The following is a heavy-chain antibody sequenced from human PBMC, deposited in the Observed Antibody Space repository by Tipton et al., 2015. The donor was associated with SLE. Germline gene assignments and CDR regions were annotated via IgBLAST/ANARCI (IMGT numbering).Heavy chain of an antibody. CDR3: ARGRYCSSTSCSYYFDY. V-gene: IGHV4-34*01. CDR1: GGSFSGYY. J-gene: IGHJ4*02. Sequence: AVYGGSFSGYYWSWIRQPPGKGLEWIGEINHSGSTNYNPSLKSRVTISIDTSKNQFSLKVSSVTAADTAVYYCARGRYCSSTSCSYYFDYWGQGTLVTVSS. D-gene: IGHD2-2*01. CDR2: INHSGST.